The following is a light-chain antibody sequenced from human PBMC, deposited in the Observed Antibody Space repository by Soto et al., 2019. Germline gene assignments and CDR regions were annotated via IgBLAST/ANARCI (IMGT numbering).Light chain of an antibody. V-gene: IGKV2D-29*01. Sequence: IVMTQTPLSLSVTPGQPASISCESSQSLLHSDGKTYWDCYLQKPGQPTQLLIYEVSNRFAGVTDRFSGSGSVTDLTLKISRVEAEDVGGYYCMQRIRGRTCGQGTRLVIE. CDR2: EVS. CDR3: MQRIRGRT. J-gene: IGKJ5*01. CDR1: QSLLHSDGKTY.